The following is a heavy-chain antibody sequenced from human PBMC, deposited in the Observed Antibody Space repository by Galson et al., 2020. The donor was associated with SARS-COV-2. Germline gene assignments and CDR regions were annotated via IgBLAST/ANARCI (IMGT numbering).Heavy chain of an antibody. CDR1: GGSFSGYY. CDR3: ARGWNYVWFDP. Sequence: SETLSLTCAVYGGSFSGYYWSWIRQPPGKGLEWIGEINHSGITHYNPSPKSRVTISVDTSKNQFSLKLSSVTAADTAVYYCARGWNYVWFDPWGQGTLVTVSS. D-gene: IGHD1-7*01. CDR2: INHSGIT. V-gene: IGHV4-34*01. J-gene: IGHJ5*02.